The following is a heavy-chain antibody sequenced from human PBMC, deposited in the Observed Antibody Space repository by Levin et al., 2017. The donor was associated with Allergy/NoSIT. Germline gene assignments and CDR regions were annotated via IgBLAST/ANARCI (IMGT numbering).Heavy chain of an antibody. Sequence: PSETLSLTCTVSGDSIGSRAFYWGWIRQPPGKGLEWVASIYYSGSTYYNPSLKSRVTVSVDTSKNQFSLKLTSVTAADTAIYYCARRFAPSRNWDFDYWGPGTLVTVSS. D-gene: IGHD2-2*01. J-gene: IGHJ4*02. V-gene: IGHV4-39*01. CDR3: ARRFAPSRNWDFDY. CDR1: GDSIGSRAFY. CDR2: IYYSGST.